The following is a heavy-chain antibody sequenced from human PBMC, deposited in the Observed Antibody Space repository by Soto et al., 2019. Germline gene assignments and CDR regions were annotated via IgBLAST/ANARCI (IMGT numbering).Heavy chain of an antibody. CDR1: GGTFSSYA. Sequence: GASVKVSCKASGGTFSSYAISWVRQAPGQGLEWMGGIIPIFGTANYAQKFQGRVTITADESTSTAYMELSSLRSEDTAVYYCARSLFRGLAMIVVAKNYYYGMDVWGQGTTVTVSS. D-gene: IGHD3-22*01. V-gene: IGHV1-69*13. CDR3: ARSLFRGLAMIVVAKNYYYGMDV. CDR2: IIPIFGTA. J-gene: IGHJ6*02.